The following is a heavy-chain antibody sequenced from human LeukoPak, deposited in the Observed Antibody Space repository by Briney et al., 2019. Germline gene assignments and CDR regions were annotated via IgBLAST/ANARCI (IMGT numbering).Heavy chain of an antibody. CDR1: GGSFSGYY. CDR2: ISHSGST. D-gene: IGHD3-10*01. CDR3: ARAPWGFGELWYFDY. V-gene: IGHV4-34*01. Sequence: SETLSLTCAVYGGSFSGYYWSWIRQPPGKGLEWIGEISHSGSTNYNPSLKSRVTISVDTSKNQFSLKLSSVAAADTAVYYCARAPWGFGELWYFDYWGQGTLVTVSS. J-gene: IGHJ4*02.